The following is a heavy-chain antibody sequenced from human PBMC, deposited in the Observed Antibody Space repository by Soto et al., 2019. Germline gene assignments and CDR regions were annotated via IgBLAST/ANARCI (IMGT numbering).Heavy chain of an antibody. CDR2: IYHSGST. D-gene: IGHD3-10*01. V-gene: IGHV4-4*02. CDR3: ARITMVRGVMNWFDP. CDR1: GGSISSSNW. Sequence: PSETLSLTCAVSGGSISSSNWWSWVRQPPGKGLEWIGEIYHSGSTNYNPSLKSRVTISVDKSKNQFSLKLSSVTAADTAVYYCARITMVRGVMNWFDPWGQGTLVTVSS. J-gene: IGHJ5*02.